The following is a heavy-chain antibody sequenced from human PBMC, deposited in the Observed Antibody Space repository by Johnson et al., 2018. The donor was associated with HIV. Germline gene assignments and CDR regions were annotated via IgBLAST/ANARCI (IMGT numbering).Heavy chain of an antibody. J-gene: IGHJ3*02. CDR2: NSWDGGNT. Sequence: NSWDGGNTYYADSVKGRFTISRDNAKNSMYLRMNSLRAEDTAVYYCAKSPGKDYGGNFGAFDIWGQGTMVTVSS. D-gene: IGHD4-23*01. V-gene: IGHV3-43D*03. CDR3: AKSPGKDYGGNFGAFDI.